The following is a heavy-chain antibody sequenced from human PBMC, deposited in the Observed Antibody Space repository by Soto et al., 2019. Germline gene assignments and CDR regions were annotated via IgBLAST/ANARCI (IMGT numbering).Heavy chain of an antibody. D-gene: IGHD2-2*02. V-gene: IGHV4-34*01. J-gene: IGHJ4*02. CDR3: ARGLSGYCSSTSCYNGVAVATIFDY. CDR2: INHSGST. CDR1: GGSFSGYY. Sequence: QVQLQQWGAGLLKPSETLSLTCAVYGGSFSGYYWSWIRQPPGKGLEWIGEINHSGSTNYNPSLKSRVTQSVDTYKNQFSQKLSSVTAADTAVYYCARGLSGYCSSTSCYNGVAVATIFDYWGQGTLVTVSS.